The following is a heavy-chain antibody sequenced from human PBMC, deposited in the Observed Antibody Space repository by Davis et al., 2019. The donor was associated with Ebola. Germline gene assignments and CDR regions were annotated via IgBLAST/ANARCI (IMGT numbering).Heavy chain of an antibody. V-gene: IGHV3-74*01. CDR2: INSDGSST. D-gene: IGHD2/OR15-2a*01. Sequence: HTGGSLRLSCAASGFTFSSYWMHWVRQAPEKGLVWVSRINSDGSSTSYADSVKGRFTISRDNAKNSLYLQMNSLRAEDTAVYYCAKGGARYFYHYYGMDVWGQGTTVTVSS. J-gene: IGHJ6*02. CDR1: GFTFSSYW. CDR3: AKGGARYFYHYYGMDV.